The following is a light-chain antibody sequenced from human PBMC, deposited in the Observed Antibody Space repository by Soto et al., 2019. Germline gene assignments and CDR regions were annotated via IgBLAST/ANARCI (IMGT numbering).Light chain of an antibody. CDR2: EAS. Sequence: AIQLTQSPSSLSASVGDRVTITCRASQGISSALAWYQQKPGKAPKVLIYEASSLESGVPSRFSGSGSGIDFTLTISSLQPEDFATYYCQQFNSNPLTFGGGTKVEIK. CDR3: QQFNSNPLT. CDR1: QGISSA. J-gene: IGKJ4*01. V-gene: IGKV1-13*02.